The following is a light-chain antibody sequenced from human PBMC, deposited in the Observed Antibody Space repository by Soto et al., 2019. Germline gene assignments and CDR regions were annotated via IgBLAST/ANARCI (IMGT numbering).Light chain of an antibody. V-gene: IGKV1-13*02. Sequence: AAQLTQSPSSLSASVGDRVTISCLASQGIGSALAWYQQKPGKAPKVLIYDASSLKSGVPSRFSGSGSGTDFTLTISSLQPEDFATYYCQQFNSFPLTFGGGTKVDIK. CDR3: QQFNSFPLT. CDR2: DAS. CDR1: QGIGSA. J-gene: IGKJ4*01.